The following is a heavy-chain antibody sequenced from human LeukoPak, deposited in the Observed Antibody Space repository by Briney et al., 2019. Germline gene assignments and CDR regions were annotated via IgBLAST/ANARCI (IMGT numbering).Heavy chain of an antibody. J-gene: IGHJ4*02. Sequence: PGGPLRLSCAASGFTFSSYSMNWVRQAPGKGLEWVSYISSSSSTIYYADSVKGRFTISRDNAKNSLYLQMNSLRAEDTAVYYCARDGGYYPTYFDYWGQGTLVTVSS. V-gene: IGHV3-48*04. CDR1: GFTFSSYS. CDR2: ISSSSSTI. CDR3: ARDGGYYPTYFDY. D-gene: IGHD3-22*01.